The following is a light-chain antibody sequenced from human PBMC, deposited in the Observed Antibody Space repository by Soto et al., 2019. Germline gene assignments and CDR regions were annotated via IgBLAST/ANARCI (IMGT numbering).Light chain of an antibody. CDR1: QSVSSN. J-gene: IGKJ1*01. CDR2: GAS. Sequence: EIVMTQSPATLSVSPGERATLSCRASQSVSSNLALYQQKPVQAPRFLIYGASIRATGIPARFSGCGSGTEFTLTISSLQFEDFAVYYCQQYNNWPRTFGQGTKV. V-gene: IGKV3-15*01. CDR3: QQYNNWPRT.